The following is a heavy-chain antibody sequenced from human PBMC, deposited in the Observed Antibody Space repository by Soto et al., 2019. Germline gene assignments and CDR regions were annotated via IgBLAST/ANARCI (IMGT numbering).Heavy chain of an antibody. CDR3: ARDPPATRHGMDV. V-gene: IGHV1-2*02. CDR1: GYTFTGYY. CDR2: INPNSGGT. Sequence: GASVKVSCKASGYTFTGYYMHWVRQAPGQGLEWMGWINPNSGGTNYAQKFQGRVTMTRDTSISTAYMELSSLRAEDTAVYYCARDPPATRHGMDVWGQGTTVTVSS. J-gene: IGHJ6*02.